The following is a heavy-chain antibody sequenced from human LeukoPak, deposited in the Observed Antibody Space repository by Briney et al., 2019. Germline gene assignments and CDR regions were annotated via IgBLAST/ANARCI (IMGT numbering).Heavy chain of an antibody. D-gene: IGHD1-14*01. J-gene: IGHJ4*02. Sequence: GESLRLSCAASGFTFTTYWLGWVRQPPGKGLEWVANIRQDGTEKYYADSVRGRFTISRDNADNSVSLQMNSLTAEDTAVYYCIRYRREGLYYFDYWGQGTPVTVSS. CDR1: GFTFTTYW. V-gene: IGHV3-7*01. CDR3: IRYRREGLYYFDY. CDR2: IRQDGTEK.